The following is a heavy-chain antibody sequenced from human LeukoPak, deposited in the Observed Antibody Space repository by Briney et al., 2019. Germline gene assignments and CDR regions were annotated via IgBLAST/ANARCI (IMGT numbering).Heavy chain of an antibody. J-gene: IGHJ4*02. Sequence: GGSLRLSCAASGFTLSSYAMSWVRQAPGKGLEWVSAISDTGNTYHAASVKGRFTISRDSSKNTLFLQLNRLRPEDAAVYYCAKAPVTTCRGAFCYSFDYWGVGTLVTVSS. V-gene: IGHV3-23*01. CDR1: GFTLSSYA. CDR2: ISDTGNT. D-gene: IGHD2-15*01. CDR3: AKAPVTTCRGAFCYSFDY.